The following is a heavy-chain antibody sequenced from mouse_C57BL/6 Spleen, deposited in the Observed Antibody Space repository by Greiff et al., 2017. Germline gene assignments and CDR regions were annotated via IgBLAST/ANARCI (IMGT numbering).Heavy chain of an antibody. CDR3: AKHADYYGSRGYFDV. CDR2: IWGGGST. D-gene: IGHD1-1*01. J-gene: IGHJ1*03. Sequence: VKLVESGPGLVAPSQCLSITCTVSGFSLTSYGVDWVRQPPGKGLEWLGVIWGGGSTNYNSALMSRLSISKDNSTSQVFLKMNSLQTDDTAMYYCAKHADYYGSRGYFDVWGTGTTVTVSS. CDR1: GFSLTSYG. V-gene: IGHV2-9*01.